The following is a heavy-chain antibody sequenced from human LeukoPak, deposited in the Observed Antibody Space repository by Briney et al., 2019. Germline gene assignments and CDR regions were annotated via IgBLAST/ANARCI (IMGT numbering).Heavy chain of an antibody. D-gene: IGHD1-14*01. CDR3: AEGIYRNSQ. CDR2: ITPKSGGT. CDR1: GYTFTGYY. V-gene: IGHV1-2*02. Sequence: ASVKVSCKASGYTFTGYYIHWVRQAPGQGLEWMGWITPKSGGTSYAQKFQGRVSMTRDTSISTAYMELSRLTSGDTAVYYWAEGIYRNSQWGQGTLVTVSS. J-gene: IGHJ4*02.